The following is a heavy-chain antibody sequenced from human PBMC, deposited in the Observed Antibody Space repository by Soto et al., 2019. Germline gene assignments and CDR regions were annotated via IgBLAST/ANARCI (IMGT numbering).Heavy chain of an antibody. CDR1: GFTFSSYA. J-gene: IGHJ6*02. V-gene: IGHV3-23*01. Sequence: EVQLLESGGGLVQPGGSLRLSCAASGFTFSSYAMSWVRQAPGKGLEWVSAISGSGGSTYYADSVKGRFTISRDNSKNTLYLQMNSLRAEDTAVYYCAKGREAGTSARPYYYYGMDVWGQGTTVTVSS. CDR3: AKGREAGTSARPYYYYGMDV. D-gene: IGHD6-19*01. CDR2: ISGSGGST.